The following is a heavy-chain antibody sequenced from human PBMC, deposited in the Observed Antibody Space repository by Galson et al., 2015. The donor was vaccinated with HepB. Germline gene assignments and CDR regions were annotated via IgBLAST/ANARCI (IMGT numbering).Heavy chain of an antibody. D-gene: IGHD3-10*01. Sequence: SLRLSCAASGFTSTYYAMSWVRQAPGKGLEWVSGISASGGSTYYADSVKGRFTISRDNSKNTLYLQMNSLRAEDTAVYYCAKRWFGELLGFDYWGQGTLVTVSS. CDR1: GFTSTYYA. CDR3: AKRWFGELLGFDY. V-gene: IGHV3-23*01. J-gene: IGHJ4*02. CDR2: ISASGGST.